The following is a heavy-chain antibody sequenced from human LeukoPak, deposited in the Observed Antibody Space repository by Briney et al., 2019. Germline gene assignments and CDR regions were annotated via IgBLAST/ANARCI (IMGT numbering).Heavy chain of an antibody. CDR2: ISGSGGST. V-gene: IGHV3-23*01. CDR3: AKKPVGLDY. J-gene: IGHJ4*02. CDR1: GFAHSSNY. Sequence: GGSLRLSCAASGFAHSSNYMSWIRQAPGKGLEWVSAISGSGGSTYYADSVKGRFTISRDNSKNTLYLQMNSLRAEDTAVYYCAKKPVGLDYWGQGTLVTVSS.